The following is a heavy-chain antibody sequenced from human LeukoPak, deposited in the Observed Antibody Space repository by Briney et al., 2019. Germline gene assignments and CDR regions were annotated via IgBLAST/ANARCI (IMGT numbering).Heavy chain of an antibody. V-gene: IGHV3-30*02. CDR2: IRSDGINK. D-gene: IGHD3-3*01. CDR3: AKDPESITIFGVASDV. Sequence: GGSLRLSCAASGFTFSNYGMHWVRQAPGKGLEWVAFIRSDGINKYHADSVKGRFTISRDNSKNTLYLQMNSLRAEDTAVYYCAKDPESITIFGVASDVWGKGTTVTVSS. CDR1: GFTFSNYG. J-gene: IGHJ6*04.